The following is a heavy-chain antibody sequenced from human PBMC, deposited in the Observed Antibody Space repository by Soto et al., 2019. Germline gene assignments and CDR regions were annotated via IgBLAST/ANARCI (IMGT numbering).Heavy chain of an antibody. CDR2: FYYTGST. D-gene: IGHD3-22*01. V-gene: IGHV4-61*01. CDR1: GGSVSSGNYY. Sequence: QVQLQESGPGLVKPSETLSLTCTVSGGSVSSGNYYWSWIRQPPGKGLEWIGYFYYTGSTNYNPSLKSRVTISIDASKNQFSLRPSSVTAADTAVYYCARSMHYSDGSNSSPFDYWGQGTLVTVSS. CDR3: ARSMHYSDGSNSSPFDY. J-gene: IGHJ4*02.